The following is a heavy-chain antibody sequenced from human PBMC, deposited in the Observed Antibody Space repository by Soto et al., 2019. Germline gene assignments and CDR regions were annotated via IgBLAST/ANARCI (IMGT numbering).Heavy chain of an antibody. CDR2: ISGSGGST. D-gene: IGHD2-15*01. CDR1: GFTFSSYA. V-gene: IGHV3-23*01. J-gene: IGHJ4*02. Sequence: GGSLRLTCAASGFTFSSYAMSWVRQAPGKGLEWVSAISGSGGSTYYADSVKGRFTISRDNSKNTLYLQMNSLRAEDTAVYYCAKGQRIVVVVAANYFDYWGQGTLVTVSS. CDR3: AKGQRIVVVVAANYFDY.